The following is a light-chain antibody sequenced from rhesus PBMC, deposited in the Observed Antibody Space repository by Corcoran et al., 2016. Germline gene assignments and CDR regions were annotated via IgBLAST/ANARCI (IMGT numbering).Light chain of an antibody. CDR3: LQHNSYPFS. V-gene: IGKV1-28*01. J-gene: IGKJ3*01. Sequence: DIQMTQSPSSLSASVGDTVTITCRASQGISSYLNWFQQKPGKAPKLLIYDASSLGSGVPSRFSGSGSGTEFTLTISSLQPEDFAAYYCLQHNSYPFSFGPGTKLDIK. CDR1: QGISSY. CDR2: DAS.